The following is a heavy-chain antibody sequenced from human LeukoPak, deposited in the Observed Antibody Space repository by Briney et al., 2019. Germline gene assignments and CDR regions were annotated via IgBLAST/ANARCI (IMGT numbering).Heavy chain of an antibody. V-gene: IGHV3-30*11. CDR1: GFTFSSYA. Sequence: GGSLRLSCAASGFTFSSYAMHWVRQAPGKGLEWVAVISYDGSNKYYADSVKGRFTISRDNSKNTLYLQMSSLRAEDTAVYYCARDRSRRGSSVTIGYWGQGTLVTVSS. J-gene: IGHJ4*02. CDR2: ISYDGSNK. CDR3: ARDRSRRGSSVTIGY. D-gene: IGHD4-17*01.